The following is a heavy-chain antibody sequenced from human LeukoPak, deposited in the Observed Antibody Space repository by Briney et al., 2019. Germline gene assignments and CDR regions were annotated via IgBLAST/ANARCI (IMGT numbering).Heavy chain of an antibody. CDR3: ARQGLVHAFDI. Sequence: SETLSLTCTVSGGSISSSSYYWGWIRQPPGKGLGWIGSIYYSGSTYYNPFLKSRVTISVDTSKNQFSLKLSSVTAADTAVYYCARQGLVHAFDIWGQGTMVTVSS. J-gene: IGHJ3*02. V-gene: IGHV4-39*01. CDR1: GGSISSSSYY. CDR2: IYYSGST. D-gene: IGHD1-26*01.